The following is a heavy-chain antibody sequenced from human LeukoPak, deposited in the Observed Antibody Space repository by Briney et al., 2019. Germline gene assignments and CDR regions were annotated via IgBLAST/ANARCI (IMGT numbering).Heavy chain of an antibody. CDR3: TRDSALLGVAFDL. D-gene: IGHD2-15*01. CDR2: ISGSGSST. V-gene: IGHV3-23*01. Sequence: GGSLRLSCAASGFTFSSYAMSWVRQAPGKGLEWVSAISGSGSSTYYADSVKGRFAISRDNSKNTLYLQMSSLRAEDTAVYFCTRDSALLGVAFDLWGQGTVVTVSS. J-gene: IGHJ3*01. CDR1: GFTFSSYA.